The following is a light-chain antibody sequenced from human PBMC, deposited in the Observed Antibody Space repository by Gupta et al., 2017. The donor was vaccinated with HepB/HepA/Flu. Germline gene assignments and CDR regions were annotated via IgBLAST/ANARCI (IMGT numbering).Light chain of an antibody. J-gene: IGLJ2*01. Sequence: QSALTQPASVSGSPGQSITISCTGTSSDVGAYDHVSWYQQHPGKAPKVIFYDVNNRPSGVSDHFSGSKSGNTASLRISGLQGEDEADYYCNSYTTSGTLVFGGGTKLTGL. CDR3: NSYTTSGTLV. CDR2: DVN. CDR1: SSDVGAYDH. V-gene: IGLV2-14*03.